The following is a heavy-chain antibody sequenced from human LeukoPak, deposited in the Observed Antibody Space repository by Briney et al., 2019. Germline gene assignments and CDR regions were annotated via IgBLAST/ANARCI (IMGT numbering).Heavy chain of an antibody. Sequence: SETLSLTCAVSGVSMNSDGYFWHWIRQPPGKGLEWIGFLSYNGSTYFKPSLKRLISIFVDPSKNPFSLSLNSVTAADTAVYYCARSMSKSYHDTTVYYNFDKWGQGTLVTVSS. D-gene: IGHD3-9*01. CDR2: LSYNGST. J-gene: IGHJ4*02. V-gene: IGHV4-30-4*07. CDR3: ARSMSKSYHDTTVYYNFDK. CDR1: GVSMNSDGYF.